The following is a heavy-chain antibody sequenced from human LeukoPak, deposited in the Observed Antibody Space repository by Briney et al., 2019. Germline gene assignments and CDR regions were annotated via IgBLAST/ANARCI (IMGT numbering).Heavy chain of an antibody. V-gene: IGHV1-69*05. J-gene: IGHJ3*02. CDR2: IIPIFGTA. Sequence: GASVKVSCKASGGTFSSYAISWVRQAPGQGLEWVGGIIPIFGTANYAQKFQGRVTITTDESTSTAYMGLSSLRSEDTAVYYCARGTSGSYSYPIGAFDIWGQGTMVTVSS. D-gene: IGHD1-26*01. CDR3: ARGTSGSYSYPIGAFDI. CDR1: GGTFSSYA.